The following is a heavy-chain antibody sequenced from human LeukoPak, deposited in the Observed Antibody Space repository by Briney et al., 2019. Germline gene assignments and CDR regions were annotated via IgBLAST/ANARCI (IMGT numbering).Heavy chain of an antibody. J-gene: IGHJ4*02. Sequence: PGGSLRLSCAASGFTFDYYGMSWVRQAPGEGLEWVSGINWNGGSTGYADSVKGRFTISRDNAKDSLYLQMNSLRAEDTALYYCARDRTVTTSLFGYWGQGTLVTVSS. D-gene: IGHD4-17*01. CDR3: ARDRTVTTSLFGY. CDR2: INWNGGST. CDR1: GFTFDYYG. V-gene: IGHV3-20*04.